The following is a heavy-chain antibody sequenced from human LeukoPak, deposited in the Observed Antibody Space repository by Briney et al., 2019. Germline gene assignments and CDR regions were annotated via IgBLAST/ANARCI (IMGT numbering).Heavy chain of an antibody. J-gene: IGHJ4*02. CDR3: ARGPYSSDAGY. CDR1: GGSFTSYY. V-gene: IGHV4-34*01. Sequence: SETLSLTCAVYGGSFTSYYWSWIRQPPGKGLEWIGEISHTGHTNYNPSLKSRVTMSVETSKNQLSLILTSVTAGDTAVYYCARGPYSSDAGYWGQGTLVTVSS. D-gene: IGHD6-25*01. CDR2: ISHTGHT.